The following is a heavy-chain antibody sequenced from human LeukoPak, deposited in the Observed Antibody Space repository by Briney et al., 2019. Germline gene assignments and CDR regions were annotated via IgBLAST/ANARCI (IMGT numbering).Heavy chain of an antibody. J-gene: IGHJ4*02. CDR2: INPNSGGT. V-gene: IGHV1-2*02. CDR3: ARVLRRYYDSSGYYYTYYFAY. CDR1: GYTFTGYY. D-gene: IGHD3-22*01. Sequence: GASVKVSCKASGYTFTGYYMHWVRQAPGQGLEWMGWINPNSGGTNYAQKFQGRVTMTRDTSISTAYMELSRLRSDDTAVYYCARVLRRYYDSSGYYYTYYFAYWGQGTLVTVSS.